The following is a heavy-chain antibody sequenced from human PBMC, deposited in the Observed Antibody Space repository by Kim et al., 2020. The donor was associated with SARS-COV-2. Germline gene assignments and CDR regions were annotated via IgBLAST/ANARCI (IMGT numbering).Heavy chain of an antibody. V-gene: IGHV3-23*01. Sequence: GGSLRLSCAASGFTFSSYAMSWVRQAPGKGLEWVSAISGSGGSTYYADSVKGRFTISRDNSKNTLYLQMNSLRAEDTAVYYCAKDLRIRAITPFAFDIWGQGTMVTVSS. J-gene: IGHJ3*02. CDR2: ISGSGGST. CDR1: GFTFSSYA. CDR3: AKDLRIRAITPFAFDI. D-gene: IGHD1-26*01.